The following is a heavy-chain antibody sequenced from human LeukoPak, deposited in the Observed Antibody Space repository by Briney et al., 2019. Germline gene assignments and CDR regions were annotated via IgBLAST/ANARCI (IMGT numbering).Heavy chain of an antibody. CDR3: ARGRTYRSSSWFDP. CDR2: IYDSGST. D-gene: IGHD6-6*01. J-gene: IGHJ5*02. CDR1: GGSIRSGGYS. Sequence: SQTLSLTCAVSGGSIRSGGYSWSWIRQPPGKGLEWVGYIYDSGSTYYNPSLKSRVTISVDTSKNQFSLKLSSVTAADTAVYYCARGRTYRSSSWFDPWGQGTLVTVSS. V-gene: IGHV4-30-2*01.